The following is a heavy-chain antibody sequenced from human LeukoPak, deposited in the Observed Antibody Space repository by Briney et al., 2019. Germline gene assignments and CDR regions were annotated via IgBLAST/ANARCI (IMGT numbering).Heavy chain of an antibody. CDR2: ISGSGTNT. Sequence: GGSLRLPCAASGFTFSRYVMTGVRQAPGKGLEWVSEISGSGTNTYYADSVKGRFTISRDNSRNTLNLQMNSLRDEDTAVYFCAKDQDYYGLGSYPTYWGQGTLVTVSS. D-gene: IGHD3-10*01. CDR1: GFTFSRYV. CDR3: AKDQDYYGLGSYPTY. J-gene: IGHJ4*02. V-gene: IGHV3-23*01.